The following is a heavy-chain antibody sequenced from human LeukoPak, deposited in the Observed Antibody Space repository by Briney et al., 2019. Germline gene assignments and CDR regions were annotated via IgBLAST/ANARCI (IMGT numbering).Heavy chain of an antibody. V-gene: IGHV4-59*11. D-gene: IGHD3-22*01. J-gene: IGHJ5*02. CDR2: IYYSGST. CDR1: GGSISSHY. Sequence: SETLSLTCTVSGGSISSHYCSWIRQPPGKGLEWIGYIYYSGSTNYNPSLKSRVTISVDTSKNQFSLKLISVTAADTAVYHCAREYDSSGYYHFWFDPWGQGTLVTVSS. CDR3: AREYDSSGYYHFWFDP.